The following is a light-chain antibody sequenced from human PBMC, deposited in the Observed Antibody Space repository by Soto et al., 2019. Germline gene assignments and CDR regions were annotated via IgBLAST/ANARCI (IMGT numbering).Light chain of an antibody. CDR1: SSNIGNNY. V-gene: IGLV1-51*01. Sequence: SVLTQPPPVCAAPGQKVTISCSGSSSNIGNNYVSWYQQLPGTAPKLLIYDNNKRPSGIPDRFSGSKSGTSATLGITGLQTGDEADYYCGTWDSSLSGVFGTGTKVTVL. CDR2: DNN. CDR3: GTWDSSLSGV. J-gene: IGLJ1*01.